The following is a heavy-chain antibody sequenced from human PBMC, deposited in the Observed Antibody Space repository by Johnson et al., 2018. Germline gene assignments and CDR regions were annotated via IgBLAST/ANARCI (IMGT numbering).Heavy chain of an antibody. Sequence: VQLVESGGGLVQPGRSLRLSCTASGFTFGDYAMSWFRQAPGKGLAWVGFIRSKAYGGTTEYAASVKDRFTISRDDSKSIAYLQMTSLGAQDTGVYYCARKGFDDAQRGNYFPYWGRGTLVTVSS. CDR3: ARKGFDDAQRGNYFPY. V-gene: IGHV3-49*03. CDR2: IRSKAYGGTT. D-gene: IGHD3-10*01. J-gene: IGHJ1*01. CDR1: GFTFGDYA.